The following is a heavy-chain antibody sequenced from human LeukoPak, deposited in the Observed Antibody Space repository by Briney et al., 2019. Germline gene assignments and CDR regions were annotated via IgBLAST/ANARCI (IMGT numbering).Heavy chain of an antibody. Sequence: GASVKVSRKASGYTFIGYSISWVRQAPGHGLEWMGWITPYNGNTNYVQNFQGRVTMTTDTSTSTAYMELRSLRSDDTAVYYCAREYGGNPGLFGYWGQGTLVTVSS. V-gene: IGHV1-18*01. J-gene: IGHJ4*02. CDR3: AREYGGNPGLFGY. CDR1: GYTFIGYS. D-gene: IGHD4-23*01. CDR2: ITPYNGNT.